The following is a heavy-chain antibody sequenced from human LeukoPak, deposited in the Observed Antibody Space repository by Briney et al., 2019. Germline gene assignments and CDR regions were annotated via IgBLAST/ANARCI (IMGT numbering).Heavy chain of an antibody. Sequence: SVKVSCKASGGTFSSYAISWVRQAPGQGLEWMGGIMPIFGTANYAQKFQGRVTITADESTSTAYMELSSLRSEDTAVYYCARGVSGIVVVTPDDAFDIWGQGTMVTVSS. CDR2: IMPIFGTA. CDR3: ARGVSGIVVVTPDDAFDI. D-gene: IGHD2-21*02. J-gene: IGHJ3*02. CDR1: GGTFSSYA. V-gene: IGHV1-69*13.